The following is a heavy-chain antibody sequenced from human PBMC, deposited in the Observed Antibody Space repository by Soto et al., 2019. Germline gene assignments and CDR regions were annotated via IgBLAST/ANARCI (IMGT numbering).Heavy chain of an antibody. CDR2: VSVSGGTT. CDR1: GFMFNNYS. CDR3: AKGLYYYDSSGYRLFDY. J-gene: IGHJ4*02. Sequence: GGSLRLSGAASGFMFNNYSMSWVRQAPGKGLEWVSTVSVSGGTTYYADSLKGRFTISRDNSKKTVYLKMNRLRADDTAIYYCAKGLYYYDSSGYRLFDYWGQGTLVTVSS. D-gene: IGHD3-22*01. V-gene: IGHV3-23*01.